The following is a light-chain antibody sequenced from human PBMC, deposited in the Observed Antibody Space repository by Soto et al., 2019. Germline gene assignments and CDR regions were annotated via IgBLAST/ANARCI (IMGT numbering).Light chain of an antibody. CDR3: SSYTSSSTPVV. CDR2: DVS. V-gene: IGLV2-14*01. J-gene: IGLJ2*01. Sequence: QSALTQPASVSGSPGQSITISCTGTSSDVGGYNYVSWYQQHPGKAPKLMIYDVSNRPSRVSNRFSGSKSGNTASLTISGLQAEDEADYYCSSYTSSSTPVVFGGGTKVTVL. CDR1: SSDVGGYNY.